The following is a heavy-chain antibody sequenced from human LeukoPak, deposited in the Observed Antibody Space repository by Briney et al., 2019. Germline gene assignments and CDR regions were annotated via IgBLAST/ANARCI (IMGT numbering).Heavy chain of an antibody. V-gene: IGHV4-59*01. Sequence: SETLSLTCTVSGGSISSYYWSWIRQPPGKGLEWIGYIYYSGSTNYNPSLKSRVTISVDTSKNQFSLKLSSVTAADTAVYYCARAVAGHAFDIWGQGTMVTVSS. CDR3: ARAVAGHAFDI. CDR2: IYYSGST. CDR1: GGSISSYY. D-gene: IGHD6-19*01. J-gene: IGHJ3*02.